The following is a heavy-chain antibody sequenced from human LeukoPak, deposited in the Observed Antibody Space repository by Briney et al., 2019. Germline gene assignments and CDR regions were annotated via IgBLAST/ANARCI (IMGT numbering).Heavy chain of an antibody. CDR3: AKVLYSGSYYGYYYYYGMDV. V-gene: IGHV3-23*01. Sequence: AGGSLRLSCAASGFTFSSYAMSWVRQAPGKGLEWVSAISGSGGSTYYADSVKGRFTISRDDSKNTLYLQMNSLRAEDTAVYYCAKVLYSGSYYGYYYYYGMDVWGQGTTVTVSS. J-gene: IGHJ6*02. CDR2: ISGSGGST. D-gene: IGHD1-26*01. CDR1: GFTFSSYA.